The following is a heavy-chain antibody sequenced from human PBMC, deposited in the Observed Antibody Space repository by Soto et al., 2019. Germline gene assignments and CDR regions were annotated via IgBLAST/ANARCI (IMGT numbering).Heavy chain of an antibody. D-gene: IGHD3-3*01. CDR3: ARDGYVLRFLEWLSTHAFDI. J-gene: IGHJ3*02. V-gene: IGHV1-18*01. CDR2: ISAYNGNT. Sequence: ASVKVSCKASGYTFTSYGISWVRQAPGQGLEWKGWISAYNGNTNYAQKLQGRVTMTTDTSTSTAYMELRSLRSDDTAVYYCARDGYVLRFLEWLSTHAFDIWGQGTMVTVSS. CDR1: GYTFTSYG.